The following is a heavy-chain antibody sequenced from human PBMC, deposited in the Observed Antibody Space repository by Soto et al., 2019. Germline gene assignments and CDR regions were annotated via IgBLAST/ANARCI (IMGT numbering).Heavy chain of an antibody. Sequence: PSETLSLTCTVSGGSISSSSYYWGWIRQPPGKGLEWIGSIYYSGSTYYNTSLKSRVTISVDTSKNQFSLKLSSVTAADTAVYYCARGVLRYFDWLLSPGFDYWGQGTLVTVSS. CDR3: ARGVLRYFDWLLSPGFDY. CDR2: IYYSGST. V-gene: IGHV4-39*01. J-gene: IGHJ4*02. D-gene: IGHD3-9*01. CDR1: GGSISSSSYY.